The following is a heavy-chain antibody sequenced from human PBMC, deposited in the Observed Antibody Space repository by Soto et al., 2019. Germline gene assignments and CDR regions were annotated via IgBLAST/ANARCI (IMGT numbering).Heavy chain of an antibody. Sequence: QVQLVQSGGEVKKPGASVKVSCKTSGYSFTTYGISWVRQAPGQGLEWMGWISAYNGNTNYAQKLQDRVTMTTDTSTSTAYMERRSLRSDDTAVYYCAREGPAPYSYYGMDVWGQGSTVTVSS. V-gene: IGHV1-18*01. J-gene: IGHJ6*02. CDR3: AREGPAPYSYYGMDV. CDR2: ISAYNGNT. CDR1: GYSFTTYG.